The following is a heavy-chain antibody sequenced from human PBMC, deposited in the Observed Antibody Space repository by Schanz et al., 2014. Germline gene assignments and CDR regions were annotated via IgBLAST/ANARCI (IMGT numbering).Heavy chain of an antibody. CDR3: TTYCDGGCAIDN. D-gene: IGHD6-19*01. CDR2: IKSKTDGGTT. Sequence: EVQLVESGGGLVKPGGSLRLSCAASGFTFSDAWMTWVRQAPGKGLEWVGRIKSKTDGGTTDYAAPVKGRFTISRDDSKNTLFLQMNSLKTEDTAVYYCTTYCDGGCAIDNWGQGALDTVSS. V-gene: IGHV3-15*01. CDR1: GFTFSDAW. J-gene: IGHJ4*02.